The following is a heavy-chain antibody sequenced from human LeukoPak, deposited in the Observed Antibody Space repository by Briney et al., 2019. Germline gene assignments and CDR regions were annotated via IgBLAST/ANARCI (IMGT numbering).Heavy chain of an antibody. CDR3: AREQAEPHFDY. V-gene: IGHV4-59*01. CDR2: IYYSGST. D-gene: IGHD1-14*01. Sequence: SETLSLTCTVSGGSISSYYWSWIRQPPGKGLEWIGYIYYSGSTNYNPSLKSRVTISVDTSKNQFSLKLSSVTAADTAVYYCAREQAEPHFDYWGQGTLATVSS. CDR1: GGSISSYY. J-gene: IGHJ4*02.